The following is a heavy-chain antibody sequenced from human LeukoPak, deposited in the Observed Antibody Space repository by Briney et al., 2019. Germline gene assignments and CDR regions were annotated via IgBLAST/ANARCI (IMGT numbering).Heavy chain of an antibody. Sequence: GGSLRLSCAASGFTFPNYWMSWVRQAPGKGLEWVANIRQDGSEKFYVDSVKGRFTISRDNDKSSLYLQMNSLRGEDTAVYFCARVGGSWDLILWGQGTLVTVS. CDR3: ARVGGSWDLIL. J-gene: IGHJ4*02. CDR1: GFTFPNYW. CDR2: IRQDGSEK. D-gene: IGHD3-16*01. V-gene: IGHV3-7*01.